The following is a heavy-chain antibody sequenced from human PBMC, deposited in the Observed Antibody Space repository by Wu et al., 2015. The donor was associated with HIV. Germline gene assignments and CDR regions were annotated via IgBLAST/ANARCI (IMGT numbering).Heavy chain of an antibody. V-gene: IGHV1-58*02. D-gene: IGHD2-15*01. CDR3: AGDFTDYCSGGSCYLGAFDI. Sequence: QLVQSGPEVKKPGTSVKVSCKASGFTFTSSAMQWVRQARGQRLEWIGWIVVGSGNTNYAQKFQERVTITRDMSTSTAYMELSSLRSEDTAVYYCAGDFTDYCSGGSCYLGAFDIWGQGQWSPSLQ. J-gene: IGHJ3*02. CDR1: GFTFTSSA. CDR2: IVVGSGNT.